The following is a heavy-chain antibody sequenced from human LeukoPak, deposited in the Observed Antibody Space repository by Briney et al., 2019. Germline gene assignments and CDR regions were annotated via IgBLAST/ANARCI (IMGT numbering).Heavy chain of an antibody. D-gene: IGHD3-9*01. CDR1: GFTFSSYA. J-gene: IGHJ4*02. CDR3: ASDVLRYFDWSFDY. CDR2: ISGSGGST. V-gene: IGHV3-23*01. Sequence: GGSLRLSCAASGFTFSSYAMSWVRQAPGKGLEWVSAISGSGGSTYYADSVKGRFTISRDNSKNTLYLQMNSLRAEDTAVYYCASDVLRYFDWSFDYWGQGTLATVSS.